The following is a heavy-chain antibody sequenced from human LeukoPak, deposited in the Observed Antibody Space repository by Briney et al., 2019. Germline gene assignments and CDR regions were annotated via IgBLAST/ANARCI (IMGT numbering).Heavy chain of an antibody. CDR2: IYYSGST. CDR1: GGSISSGGYY. J-gene: IGHJ4*02. Sequence: PSETLSLTCTVSGGSISSGGYYWSWIRQHPGKGLEWIGYIYYSGSTYYNPSLKSRVTISVDTSKNQFSLKLSSVTAADTAVYYCARGLIAARPFDYWGQGTLVTVSS. CDR3: ARGLIAARPFDY. D-gene: IGHD6-6*01. V-gene: IGHV4-31*03.